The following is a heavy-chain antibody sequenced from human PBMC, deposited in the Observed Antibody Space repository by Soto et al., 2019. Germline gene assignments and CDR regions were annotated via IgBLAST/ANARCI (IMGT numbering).Heavy chain of an antibody. V-gene: IGHV3-30-3*01. CDR3: ARDQRAGYYHYGMDV. D-gene: IGHD6-13*01. CDR2: ISYDGSNK. CDR1: GFTFSSYA. J-gene: IGHJ6*02. Sequence: GGSLRLSCAASGFTFSSYAMHWVRQAPGKGLEWVAVISYDGSNKYYADSVKGRFTISRDNSKNTLYLQMNSLRAEDTAVYYCARDQRAGYYHYGMDVWGQGTTVTVSS.